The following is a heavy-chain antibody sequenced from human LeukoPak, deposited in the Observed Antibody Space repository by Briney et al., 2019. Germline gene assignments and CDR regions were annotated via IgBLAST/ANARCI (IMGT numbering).Heavy chain of an antibody. D-gene: IGHD3-22*01. Sequence: EASVKVSCKVSGYTLTELSMHWARQAPGKGLEWMGGFDPEDGETIYAQKFQGRVTMTEDTSTDTAYMELSSLRSEDTAVYYCATSHLGVYYDSSGYYSFDYWGQGTLVTVSS. CDR3: ATSHLGVYYDSSGYYSFDY. CDR1: GYTLTELS. V-gene: IGHV1-24*01. CDR2: FDPEDGET. J-gene: IGHJ4*02.